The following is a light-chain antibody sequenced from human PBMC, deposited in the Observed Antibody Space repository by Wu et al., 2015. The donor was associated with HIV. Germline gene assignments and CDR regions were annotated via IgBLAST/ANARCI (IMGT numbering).Light chain of an antibody. CDR3: QQFNEYPLT. CDR1: QSISSW. Sequence: DIQMTQSPSTLSASVGDRVTITCRASQSISSWLAWYQQKPGKAPKLLIYKASSLESGVPSRFSGSGSGTEFTLTISSLQPDDFATYYCQQFNEYPLTFGQGTKVEIK. V-gene: IGKV1-5*03. J-gene: IGKJ1*01. CDR2: KAS.